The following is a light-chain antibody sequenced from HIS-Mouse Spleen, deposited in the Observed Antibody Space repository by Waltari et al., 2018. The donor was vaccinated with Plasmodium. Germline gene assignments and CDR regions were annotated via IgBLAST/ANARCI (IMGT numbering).Light chain of an antibody. CDR3: QQYNNWSFT. Sequence: EIVMTQSPATLSVSPGERATLSCRASQSVSSNLAWYQQKPGQAPSLLIYGASTRATGIPARFSGIVSGTEFTLTISSLQSEDFAVYYCQQYNNWSFTFGPGTKVDIK. V-gene: IGKV3-15*01. J-gene: IGKJ3*01. CDR1: QSVSSN. CDR2: GAS.